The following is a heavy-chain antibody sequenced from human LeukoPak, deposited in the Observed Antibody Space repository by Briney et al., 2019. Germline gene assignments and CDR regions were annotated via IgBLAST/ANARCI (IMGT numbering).Heavy chain of an antibody. Sequence: GSVKVSCKASGYTFTGYYIDWVRQAPGQGLEWMGWINSDSGGTNYAQKFQGRVTMTRDTSTSTAYMELSSLRSDDTAFYYCARDTITVTTPYFDYWGQGTLVSVPS. CDR2: INSDSGGT. D-gene: IGHD4-17*01. J-gene: IGHJ4*02. CDR1: GYTFTGYY. V-gene: IGHV1-2*02. CDR3: ARDTITVTTPYFDY.